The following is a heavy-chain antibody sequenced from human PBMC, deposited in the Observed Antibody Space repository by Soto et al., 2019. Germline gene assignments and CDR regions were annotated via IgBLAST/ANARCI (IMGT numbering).Heavy chain of an antibody. J-gene: IGHJ5*02. CDR2: IYYSGST. V-gene: IGHV4-59*12. CDR1: GGSIRSYY. Sequence: PSETLSLTCTVSGGSIRSYYWSWIRQPPGKGLEWIGNIYYSGSTNYNPSLKSRVTISVDTSKNQFSLKLSSVTAADTAVYYCARVPYPWGQGTLVTVSS. CDR3: ARVPYP.